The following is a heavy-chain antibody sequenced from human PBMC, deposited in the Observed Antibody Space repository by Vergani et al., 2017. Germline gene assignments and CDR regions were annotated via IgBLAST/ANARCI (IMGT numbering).Heavy chain of an antibody. CDR3: ARGGIAAAGIYGMDV. D-gene: IGHD6-13*01. V-gene: IGHV3-21*01. CDR2: ISSSSSYI. J-gene: IGHJ6*02. CDR1: GFTFSSYS. Sequence: EVQLVESGGGLVKPGGSLRLSCAASGFTFSSYSMNWVRQAPGKGLEWVSSISSSSSYIYYADSVKGRFTISRDNAKNSLYLQMNSLRAEDTAVYYCARGGIAAAGIYGMDVGAKGPRSPSP.